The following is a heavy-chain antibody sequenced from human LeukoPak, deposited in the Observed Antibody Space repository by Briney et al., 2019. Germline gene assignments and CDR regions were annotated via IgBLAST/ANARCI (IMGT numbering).Heavy chain of an antibody. CDR3: ARDLYSRRMDYYGSGSFFAY. J-gene: IGHJ4*02. Sequence: ASVKVPCKASGYTFTSFSISWVRRAPGQGLEWMGWISAYNGNTHYTQKLQGRLTMTTDTSTSTAYMELRDLISDDTAVYYCARDLYSRRMDYYGSGSFFAYWGQGTLVTVSS. CDR1: GYTFTSFS. D-gene: IGHD3-10*01. CDR2: ISAYNGNT. V-gene: IGHV1-18*01.